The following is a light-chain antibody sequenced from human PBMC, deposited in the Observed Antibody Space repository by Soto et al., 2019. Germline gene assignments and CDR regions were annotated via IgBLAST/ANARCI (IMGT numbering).Light chain of an antibody. J-gene: IGKJ3*01. CDR2: AAS. CDR3: QQSYTTLFT. Sequence: DIQMTQSPSSLSASVGDRVTITCRASQSISNYLNWYQQKPGKAPKLLIYAASSLQSGVPSRFRGSGSGKDFTLTISSLQPEDFATYSCQQSYTTLFTFGPGTNVDIK. V-gene: IGKV1-39*01. CDR1: QSISNY.